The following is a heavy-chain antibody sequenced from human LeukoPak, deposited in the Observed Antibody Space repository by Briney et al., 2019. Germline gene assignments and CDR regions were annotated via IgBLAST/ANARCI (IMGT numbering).Heavy chain of an antibody. V-gene: IGHV3-23*01. J-gene: IGHJ4*02. D-gene: IGHD6-19*01. CDR1: GFTYSSCA. CDR3: AKEPATRWLATFDY. Sequence: GGSLRLSCAASGFTYSSCAMSWVRQAPGKGLEWVSTVRGSGGGTYYADSVKGRFTISRGNSKNTLYLQMNSLRAEDTAVYYCAKEPATRWLATFDYWGQGTLVTVSS. CDR2: VRGSGGGT.